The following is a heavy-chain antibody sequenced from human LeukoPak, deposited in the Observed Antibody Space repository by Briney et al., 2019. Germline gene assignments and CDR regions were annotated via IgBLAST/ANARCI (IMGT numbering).Heavy chain of an antibody. CDR2: ISGNSAGT. CDR3: AKVLAPNRHGALDF. Sequence: GGSLRLSCRASGFTFSSDAMSWVRQAPGKGLEWISSISGNSAGTYYTDSVKGRFTISRDNSKNTLYLQMNSLRAEDTAIYYCAKVLAPNRHGALDFWGQGTMVTVSS. V-gene: IGHV3-23*01. CDR1: GFTFSSDA. J-gene: IGHJ3*01. D-gene: IGHD2-8*01.